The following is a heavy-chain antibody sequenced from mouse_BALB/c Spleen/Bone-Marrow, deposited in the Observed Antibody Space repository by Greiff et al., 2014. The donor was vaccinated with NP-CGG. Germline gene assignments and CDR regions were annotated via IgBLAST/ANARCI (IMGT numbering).Heavy chain of an antibody. CDR2: ISTYSGNT. J-gene: IGHJ4*01. CDR3: ARSYYGNYYAMDY. CDR1: GYTFTDYA. V-gene: IGHV1-67*01. Sequence: QVQLKQSGPGLVRPGVSVKISCKGSGYTFTDYAMHWVKRSHAKSLEWIGVISTYSGNTNYNQKFKGKATMTVDKSSSTAYMELARLTSEDSAIYYCARSYYGNYYAMDYWGQGTSVTVSS. D-gene: IGHD2-10*01.